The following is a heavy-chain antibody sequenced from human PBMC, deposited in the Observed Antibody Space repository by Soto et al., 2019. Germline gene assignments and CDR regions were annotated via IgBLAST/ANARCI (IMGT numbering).Heavy chain of an antibody. Sequence: SETLSLTCTVSGGSISSYYWSWIRQPPGKGLEWIGYIYYSGSTNYNPSLKSRVTISVDTSKTQFSLKLSSVTAADTAVYYCARELYCSGGSCYDYWGQGTLVTVSS. V-gene: IGHV4-59*01. CDR1: GGSISSYY. D-gene: IGHD2-15*01. CDR2: IYYSGST. J-gene: IGHJ4*02. CDR3: ARELYCSGGSCYDY.